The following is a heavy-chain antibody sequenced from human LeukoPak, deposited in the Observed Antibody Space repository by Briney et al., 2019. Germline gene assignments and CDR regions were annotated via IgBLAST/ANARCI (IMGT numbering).Heavy chain of an antibody. CDR1: GFTFSSYA. CDR3: AKTPGSGSLYYFDY. D-gene: IGHD3-10*01. Sequence: GGSLRLSCAASGFTFSSYAMSWVRQAPGEGLEWVSAISGSGGSTYYADSVKGRFTISRDNSKNTLYLQMNSLRAEDTAVYYCAKTPGSGSLYYFDYWGQGTLVTVSS. J-gene: IGHJ4*02. CDR2: ISGSGGST. V-gene: IGHV3-23*01.